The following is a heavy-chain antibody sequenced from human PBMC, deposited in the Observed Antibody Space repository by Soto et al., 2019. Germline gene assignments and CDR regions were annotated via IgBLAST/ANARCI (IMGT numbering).Heavy chain of an antibody. CDR3: ARLGAYYQSFDP. D-gene: IGHD2-21*01. CDR1: GGSFSGYY. CDR2: INHSGST. J-gene: IGHJ5*02. Sequence: PSETLSLTCAVYGGSFSGYYWSWIRQPPGKGLEWIGEINHSGSTNYNPSLKSRVTISVDTSKNQFSLKLTSVTASDTAVYYCARLGAYYQSFDPWGQGTVVTVSS. V-gene: IGHV4-34*01.